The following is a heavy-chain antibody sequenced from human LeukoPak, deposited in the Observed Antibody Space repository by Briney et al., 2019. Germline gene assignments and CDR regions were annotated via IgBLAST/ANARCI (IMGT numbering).Heavy chain of an antibody. J-gene: IGHJ3*02. CDR1: GFTFSSYE. D-gene: IGHD5-24*01. CDR3: AREAGYKKDAFDI. CDR2: ISSSGSTI. V-gene: IGHV3-48*03. Sequence: GGSLRLSCAASGFTFSSYEMNWVRQAPGKGLEWASYISSSGSTIYYADSVKGLFTISRDNAKNSLYLQMNSLRAEDTAVYYCAREAGYKKDAFDIWGQRTMVTVSS.